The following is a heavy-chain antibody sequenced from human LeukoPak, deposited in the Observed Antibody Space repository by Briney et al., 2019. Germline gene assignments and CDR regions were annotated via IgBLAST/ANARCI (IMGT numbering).Heavy chain of an antibody. CDR3: AKVSIAARPYY. Sequence: GGSLRLSCTASGFTFGDYSMSWVRQAPGKGLEWVSAISGSGGSTYYADSVKGRFTISRDNSKNTLYLQMNSLRAEDTAVYYCAKVSIAARPYYWGQGTLVTVSS. V-gene: IGHV3-23*01. J-gene: IGHJ4*02. D-gene: IGHD6-6*01. CDR1: GFTFGDYS. CDR2: ISGSGGST.